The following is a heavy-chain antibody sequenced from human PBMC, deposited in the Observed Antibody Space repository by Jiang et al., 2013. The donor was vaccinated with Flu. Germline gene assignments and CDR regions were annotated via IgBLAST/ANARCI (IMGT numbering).Heavy chain of an antibody. CDR2: INTGGST. CDR3: AGGIRYCRGPTCQNWFDP. J-gene: IGHJ5*02. CDR1: GFTVSSNF. V-gene: IGHV3-53*01. Sequence: VQLLESGGGLIQPGGSLRLSCAASGFTVSSNFMSWVRQAPGKGQEWVSVINTGGSTYYADSVKGRFSISRDNSKNTVYLQMNTLRAEDTAVYYCAGGIRYCRGPTCQNWFDPGAREPRSPSPQ. D-gene: IGHD2-2*01.